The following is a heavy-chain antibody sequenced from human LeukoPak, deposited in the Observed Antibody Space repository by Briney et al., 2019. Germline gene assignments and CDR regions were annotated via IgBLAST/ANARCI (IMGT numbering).Heavy chain of an antibody. CDR1: GGSFSGDF. Sequence: SETLSLTCAVYGGSFSGDFWSWIRQSPGKGLEWIGEINHGGSTTYNPSLQSRVTMSVDTSTNQISLKMTSVTAADTAVYYCARVAQYIVGASSTAFFEYWGQGTLVTVSS. J-gene: IGHJ4*02. CDR3: ARVAQYIVGASSTAFFEY. CDR2: INHGGST. V-gene: IGHV4-34*01. D-gene: IGHD1-26*01.